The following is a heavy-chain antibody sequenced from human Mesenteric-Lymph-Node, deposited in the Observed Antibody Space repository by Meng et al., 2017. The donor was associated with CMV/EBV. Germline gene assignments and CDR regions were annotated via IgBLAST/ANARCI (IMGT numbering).Heavy chain of an antibody. CDR2: ITGSGSTI. V-gene: IGHV3-48*03. D-gene: IGHD3-22*01. Sequence: GGSLRLSCAASGFTFSSYEMNWVRQAPGKGLEWVSYITGSGSTIYYADSVKGRFTISRDNAKNSLYLQMNSLRAEDTAVYYCARVNYYDSSGYGNYWFDPWGQGTLVTVSS. CDR1: GFTFSSYE. J-gene: IGHJ5*02. CDR3: ARVNYYDSSGYGNYWFDP.